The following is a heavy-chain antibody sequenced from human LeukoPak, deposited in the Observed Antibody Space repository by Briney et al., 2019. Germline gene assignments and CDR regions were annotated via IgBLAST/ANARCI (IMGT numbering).Heavy chain of an antibody. CDR1: GYTLTELS. D-gene: IGHD1-26*01. V-gene: IGHV1-24*01. CDR2: FDPEDGET. Sequence: ASVKVSCKVPGYTLTELSMHWVRQAPGKGLEWMGGFDPEDGETIYAQKFQGRVTMTEDTSTDTAYMELRSLRSDDTAVYYCARKWELLGDAFDIWGQGTMVTVSS. J-gene: IGHJ3*02. CDR3: ARKWELLGDAFDI.